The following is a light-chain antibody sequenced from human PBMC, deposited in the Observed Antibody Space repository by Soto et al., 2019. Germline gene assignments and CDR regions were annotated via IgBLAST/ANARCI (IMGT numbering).Light chain of an antibody. CDR2: DTG. CDR1: QSVDNY. V-gene: IGKV3-11*01. Sequence: EIVLTQSPATLSLSPGERATLSCRASQSVDNYLAWYQQKPGQAPRLLIYDTGKRATGIPARFSGSGSGTDFTLTISTLEPEDIAVYYCQQRSNWPRTFGQGTKLEIK. CDR3: QQRSNWPRT. J-gene: IGKJ2*02.